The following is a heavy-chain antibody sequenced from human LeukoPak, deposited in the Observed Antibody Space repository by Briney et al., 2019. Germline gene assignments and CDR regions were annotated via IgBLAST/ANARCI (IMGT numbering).Heavy chain of an antibody. V-gene: IGHV3-48*03. Sequence: GGSLRLSCAASGFTFSSYEMNWVRQAPGKGLEWVSYISSSGSTIYYADSVKGRFTISRDNAKNSLYLQMNSLRAEDTAVYYCARPTAYYDSSGYYYVWGQGTLVTVSS. CDR1: GFTFSSYE. D-gene: IGHD3-22*01. CDR2: ISSSGSTI. J-gene: IGHJ4*02. CDR3: ARPTAYYDSSGYYYV.